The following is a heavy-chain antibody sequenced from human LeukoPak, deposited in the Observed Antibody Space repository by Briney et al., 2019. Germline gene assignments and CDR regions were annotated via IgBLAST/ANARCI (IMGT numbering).Heavy chain of an antibody. CDR3: AKEAVVVPAAPIDYYYGMDV. Sequence: GGSLRLSCAASGFTFSSYAMPWVRQAPGKGLEWVSAISGSGGSTYYADSVKGRFTISRDNSKNTLYLQMNSLRAEDTAVYYCAKEAVVVPAAPIDYYYGMDVWGQGTTVTVSS. J-gene: IGHJ6*02. CDR2: ISGSGGST. CDR1: GFTFSSYA. D-gene: IGHD2-2*01. V-gene: IGHV3-23*01.